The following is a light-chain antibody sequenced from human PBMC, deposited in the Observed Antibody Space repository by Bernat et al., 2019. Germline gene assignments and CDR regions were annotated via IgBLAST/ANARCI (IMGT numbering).Light chain of an antibody. Sequence: QSVLTQPPSASGTPGQTVNISCSGSTANVGSNTVNWYQQVPGTAPKLLIYYHNQRPSGVPERFSGSKSGTSASLAISGIQSDDEADYFCSAWDDSLNGWVFGGGTKLTVL. CDR1: TANVGSNT. V-gene: IGLV1-44*01. CDR3: SAWDDSLNGWV. CDR2: YHN. J-gene: IGLJ3*02.